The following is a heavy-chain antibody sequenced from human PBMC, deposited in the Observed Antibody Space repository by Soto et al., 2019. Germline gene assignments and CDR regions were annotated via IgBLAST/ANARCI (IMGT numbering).Heavy chain of an antibody. J-gene: IGHJ5*02. CDR3: ARSVIRITMVRGVLWWFDP. V-gene: IGHV2-70*01. CDR2: IDWDDDK. D-gene: IGHD3-10*01. Sequence: ASGPTLVNPTQTLTLTCTFSGFSLSTSGMCVSWIRQPPGKALEWLALIDWDDDKFYSTSLKTRLTISKDTSKNQVVLTMTNMDPVDTATYYCARSVIRITMVRGVLWWFDPWGQGTLVTVSS. CDR1: GFSLSTSGMC.